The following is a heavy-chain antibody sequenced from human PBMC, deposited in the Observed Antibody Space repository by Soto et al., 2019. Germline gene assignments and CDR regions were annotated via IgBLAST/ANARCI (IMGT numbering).Heavy chain of an antibody. J-gene: IGHJ4*02. CDR3: ARHHVRGRTIAGAAEF. D-gene: IGHD1-26*01. CDR1: GGSLSGYY. CDR2: INYSGNT. Sequence: SETLSLTCAVYGGSLSGYYWSWIRQPPGKALEWIGEINYSGNTNYNPSLKSRVTISVDTSKNQLFLNLASVTAADTAMYYCARHHVRGRTIAGAAEFWGQGTLVTVSS. V-gene: IGHV4-34*01.